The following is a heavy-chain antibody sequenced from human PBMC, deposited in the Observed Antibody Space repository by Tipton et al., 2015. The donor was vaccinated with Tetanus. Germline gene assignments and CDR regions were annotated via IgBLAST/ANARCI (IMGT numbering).Heavy chain of an antibody. V-gene: IGHV3-9*01. J-gene: IGHJ4*02. Sequence: SLRLSCAASGFTFDDYAMHWVRQAPGEGLEWVSGISWNSGSIGYADSVKGRFTISRDNAKNSLYLQMNSLRAEDTALYYCARDIDVPGTTLYFDYWGQGTLVTVSS. CDR2: ISWNSGSI. CDR3: ARDIDVPGTTLYFDY. D-gene: IGHD1-1*01. CDR1: GFTFDDYA.